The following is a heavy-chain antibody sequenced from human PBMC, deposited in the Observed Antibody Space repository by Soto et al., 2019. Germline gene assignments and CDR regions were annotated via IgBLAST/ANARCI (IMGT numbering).Heavy chain of an antibody. CDR2: IYYSGST. V-gene: IGHV4-31*03. D-gene: IGHD3-10*01. Sequence: SETLSLTCTVSGGSISSGGYYWSWIRQHPGKGLEWIGYIYYSGSTYYNPSLKSRVTISVDTSKNQFSLKLRSVTAADTAVYYCARDSEDASNYYGMDVWGQGTTVTVSS. CDR3: ARDSEDASNYYGMDV. CDR1: GGSISSGGYY. J-gene: IGHJ6*02.